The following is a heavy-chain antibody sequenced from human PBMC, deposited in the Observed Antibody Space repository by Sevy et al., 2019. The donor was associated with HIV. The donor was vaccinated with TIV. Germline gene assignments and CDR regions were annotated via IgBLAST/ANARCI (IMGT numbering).Heavy chain of an antibody. CDR1: GFTFSDYY. Sequence: GGSLRLSCAASGFTFSDYYMSWIRQAPGKGLEWVSYISSSGSTIYYADSVKGRFTISRDNAKNSLYLQMNSVRAEDTAVYYCARDEMITFGGANFDYWGQGTLVTVSS. V-gene: IGHV3-11*01. J-gene: IGHJ4*02. CDR3: ARDEMITFGGANFDY. CDR2: ISSSGSTI. D-gene: IGHD3-16*01.